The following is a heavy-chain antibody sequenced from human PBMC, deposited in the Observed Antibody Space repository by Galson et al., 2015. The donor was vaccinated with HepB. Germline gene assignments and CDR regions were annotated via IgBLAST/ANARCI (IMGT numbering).Heavy chain of an antibody. CDR2: ISYDGSNK. CDR3: AKDLLYDSWSGNY. V-gene: IGHV3-30*18. Sequence: SLRLSCAASGFTFSSYGMHWVRQAPGKGLEWVAVISYDGSNKYYADSVKGRFTISRDNSKNTLYLQMNSLRAEDTAVYYCAKDLLYDSWSGNYWGQGTLVTVSS. CDR1: GFTFSSYG. D-gene: IGHD3-3*01. J-gene: IGHJ4*02.